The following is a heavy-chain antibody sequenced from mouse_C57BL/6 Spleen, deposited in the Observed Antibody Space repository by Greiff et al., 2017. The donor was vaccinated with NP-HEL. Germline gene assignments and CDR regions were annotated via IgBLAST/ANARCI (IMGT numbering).Heavy chain of an antibody. CDR1: GYAFSSYW. CDR2: IYPGDGDT. CDR3: ARDFYDGYYLDY. V-gene: IGHV1-80*01. J-gene: IGHJ4*01. D-gene: IGHD2-3*01. Sequence: QVQLQQSGAELVKPGASVKISCKASGYAFSSYWMNWVKQRPGKGLEWIGQIYPGDGDTNYNGKFKGKATLTADKSSSTAYMQLSSLTSEDSAVYFCARDFYDGYYLDYWGQGTSVTVSS.